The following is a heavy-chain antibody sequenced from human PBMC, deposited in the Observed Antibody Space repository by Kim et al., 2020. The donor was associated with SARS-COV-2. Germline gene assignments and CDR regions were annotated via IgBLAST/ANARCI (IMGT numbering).Heavy chain of an antibody. CDR2: ISGSGGST. Sequence: GGSLRLSCAASGFTFSSYAMSWVRQAPGKGLEWVSAISGSGGSTYYADSVKGRFTISRDNSKNTLYLQMNSLRAEDTAVYYCAKDAYSGSDYWVYYFDCWGQRTLGTVSS. J-gene: IGHJ4*02. CDR3: AKDAYSGSDYWVYYFDC. V-gene: IGHV3-23*01. CDR1: GFTFSSYA. D-gene: IGHD1-26*01.